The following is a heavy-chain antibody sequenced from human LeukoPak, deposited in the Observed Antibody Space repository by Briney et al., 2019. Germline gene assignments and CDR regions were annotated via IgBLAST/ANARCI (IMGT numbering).Heavy chain of an antibody. CDR2: IIPIFGTA. V-gene: IGHV1-69*06. CDR3: ARVYCGGDCYLYWYFDL. D-gene: IGHD2-21*02. CDR1: GGTFSSYA. Sequence: SVKVSCKASGGTFSSYAISWVRQAPGQGLEWMGGIIPIFGTANYAQKFQGRVTITADKSTSTAYMKLSSLRSEDTAVYYCARVYCGGDCYLYWYFDLWGRGTLVTVSS. J-gene: IGHJ2*01.